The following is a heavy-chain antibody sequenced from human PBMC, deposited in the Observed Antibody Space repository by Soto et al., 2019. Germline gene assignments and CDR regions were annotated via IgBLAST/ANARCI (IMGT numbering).Heavy chain of an antibody. CDR3: ARSPPGIAVAGTLLYFQH. D-gene: IGHD6-19*01. CDR2: IYYSGST. Sequence: SETLSLTCTVSGGSISSGGYYWSWIRQHPGKGLEWIGYIYYSGSTYYNPSLKSRVTISVDTSKNQFSLKLGSVTAADTAVYYCARSPPGIAVAGTLLYFQHWGQGTLVTVSS. V-gene: IGHV4-31*03. J-gene: IGHJ1*01. CDR1: GGSISSGGYY.